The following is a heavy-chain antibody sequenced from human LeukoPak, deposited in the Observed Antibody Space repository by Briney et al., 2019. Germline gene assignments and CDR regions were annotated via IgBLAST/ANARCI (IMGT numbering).Heavy chain of an antibody. CDR1: GYTLTELS. J-gene: IGHJ4*02. CDR3: ATVRGMITFGGVIPYYFDY. D-gene: IGHD3-16*02. CDR2: FDPEDGET. V-gene: IGHV1-24*01. Sequence: ASVKVSCKVSGYTLTELSMHWVRQAPGKGLEWMGGFDPEDGETIYAQKFQGRVTMTEDTSTDTAYTELSSLRSEDTAVYYCATVRGMITFGGVIPYYFDYWGQGTLVTVSS.